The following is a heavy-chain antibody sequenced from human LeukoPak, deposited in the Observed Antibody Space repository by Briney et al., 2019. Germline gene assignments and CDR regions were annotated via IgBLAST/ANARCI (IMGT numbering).Heavy chain of an antibody. CDR2: IDSGGST. Sequence: GGSLRPSCAASGFTVSSNYMSWVRQAPGKGLEWVSAIDSGGSTYYADSVKGRFTISRDNSKNTLYLQMNSLRAEDTAVYHCAREQDYYGSGSYYVYGMDVWGQGTTVTVSS. V-gene: IGHV3-66*01. CDR3: AREQDYYGSGSYYVYGMDV. J-gene: IGHJ6*02. CDR1: GFTVSSNY. D-gene: IGHD3-10*01.